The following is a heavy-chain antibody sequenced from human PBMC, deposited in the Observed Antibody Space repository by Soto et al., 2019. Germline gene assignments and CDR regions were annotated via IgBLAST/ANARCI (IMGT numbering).Heavy chain of an antibody. CDR1: GFTLSSYD. J-gene: IGHJ3*02. CDR2: IRGSGGAT. Sequence: VQLLESGGGLVQPGGSLRLSCAASGFTLSSYDMGWVRQAPGRGLEWISLIRGSGGATFHADSVEGRLTISRDISKNTLYLQMNSLRAEDSAVYYCAKDRGDNAAYPAFDIWGQGTMVTVSS. V-gene: IGHV3-23*01. D-gene: IGHD3-16*01. CDR3: AKDRGDNAAYPAFDI.